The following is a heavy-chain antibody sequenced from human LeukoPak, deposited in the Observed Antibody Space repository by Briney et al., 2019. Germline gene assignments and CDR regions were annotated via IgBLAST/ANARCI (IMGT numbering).Heavy chain of an antibody. CDR1: GCSFSAYY. V-gene: IGHV4-34*01. D-gene: IGHD3-3*01. CDR2: INHSGRT. Sequence: TSVTLSLTCAVYGCSFSAYYWRWMRQPPGKGVEGFGEINHSGRTNSNPSLKRLVTFLVDSSKNPFPLKRISVTAGGTVVYYCARRKMSSYCFSGNAFEICGEGAM. J-gene: IGHJ3*02. CDR3: ARRKMSSYCFSGNAFEI.